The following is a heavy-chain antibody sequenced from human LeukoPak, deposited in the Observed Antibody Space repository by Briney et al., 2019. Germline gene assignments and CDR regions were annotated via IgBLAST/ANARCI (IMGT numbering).Heavy chain of an antibody. Sequence: GGSLRLSCAASGFTFSSYGMHWVRQAPGKGLEWVANIKPDGTEKYYVDSVKGRFTISRDNAKNSLYLQLNSLRAEDTAVYYCVRYYDPPVGDAFDIWGPGTMVTVSS. CDR2: IKPDGTEK. CDR1: GFTFSSYG. V-gene: IGHV3-7*01. D-gene: IGHD3-22*01. J-gene: IGHJ3*02. CDR3: VRYYDPPVGDAFDI.